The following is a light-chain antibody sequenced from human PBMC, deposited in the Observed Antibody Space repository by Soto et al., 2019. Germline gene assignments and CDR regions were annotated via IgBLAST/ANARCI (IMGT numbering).Light chain of an antibody. Sequence: EVVLTQSPVTLSLSPGERATLSCRASQTVSNNYLAWYQQKPGQAPRLLIFGSSDRATGIPDRFSGSGSGTDFTLTISRLEHEDFAVYYCQQNGSSPPYNFGQGTKLEIK. CDR3: QQNGSSPPYN. CDR1: QTVSNNY. CDR2: GSS. V-gene: IGKV3-20*01. J-gene: IGKJ2*01.